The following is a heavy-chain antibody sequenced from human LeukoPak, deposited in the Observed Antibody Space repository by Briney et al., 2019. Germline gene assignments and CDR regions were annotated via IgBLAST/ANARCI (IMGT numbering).Heavy chain of an antibody. CDR1: GFTFSSYS. D-gene: IGHD3-9*01. J-gene: IGHJ2*01. V-gene: IGHV3-48*01. CDR2: ISSSSSTI. CDR3: ARDQSHYDILTGYWYFDL. Sequence: GGSLRLSCAASGFTFSSYSMNWVRQAPGKGLEWVSYISSSSSTIYYADSVKGRFTISRDNAKNSLYLQMNSLRAEDTAVYYCARDQSHYDILTGYWYFDLWGRGTLVTASS.